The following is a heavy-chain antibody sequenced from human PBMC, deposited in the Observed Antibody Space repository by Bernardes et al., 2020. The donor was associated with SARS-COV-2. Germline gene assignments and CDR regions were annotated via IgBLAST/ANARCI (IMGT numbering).Heavy chain of an antibody. J-gene: IGHJ6*02. Sequence: SEPLSLTCIVSGRSISGHYWSWIRQPPGKGLEWIGYIYYSGSTNYNPSVKSRVTISLDRSKNEISLKLSSATAADAGVYYCARLRADCTNGICQHHYFDGMDVWGQGTTVTVSS. CDR2: IYYSGST. D-gene: IGHD2-8*01. V-gene: IGHV4-59*11. CDR3: ARLRADCTNGICQHHYFDGMDV. CDR1: GRSISGHY.